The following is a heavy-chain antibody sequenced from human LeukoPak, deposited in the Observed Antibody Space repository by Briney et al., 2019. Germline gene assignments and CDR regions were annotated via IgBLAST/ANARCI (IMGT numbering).Heavy chain of an antibody. V-gene: IGHV4-34*01. CDR2: INHSGST. J-gene: IGHJ4*02. CDR3: ASGIYYYDSSKPFDY. CDR1: GGSFSGYY. D-gene: IGHD3-22*01. Sequence: ASETLSLTCAVYGGSFSGYYWSWIRQPPGKGLEWIGGINHSGSTNYNPSLKSRVTISVDTSKNQFSLKLSSVTAADTAVYYCASGIYYYDSSKPFDYWGQGTLVTVSS.